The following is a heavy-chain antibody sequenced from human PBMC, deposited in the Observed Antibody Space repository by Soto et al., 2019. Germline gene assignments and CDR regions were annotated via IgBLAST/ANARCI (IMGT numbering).Heavy chain of an antibody. Sequence: EVQLVESGGGLVQPGGSLRLSCAASGFTFSSYAMHWVRQAPGKGLEYVSAISSNGGSTYYANSVKGRFTISRDNSKNTLYLQMGSLRAEDMAVYYCARGGGYYFDYWGNGTLVTVSS. CDR2: ISSNGGST. V-gene: IGHV3-64*01. CDR3: ARGGGYYFDY. J-gene: IGHJ4*01. CDR1: GFTFSSYA.